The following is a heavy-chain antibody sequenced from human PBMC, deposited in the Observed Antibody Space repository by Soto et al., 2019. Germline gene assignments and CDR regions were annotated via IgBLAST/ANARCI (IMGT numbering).Heavy chain of an antibody. V-gene: IGHV3-21*01. J-gene: IGHJ6*03. CDR2: ISSSSSYI. Sequence: GGSLRLSCAASGFTFSSYSMNWVRQAPGKGLEWVSSISSSSSYIYYADSVKGRFTISRDNAKNSLYLQINSLRAEDTAVYYCARDPLRPYSSSWYERDYYYYYMDVWGKGTTVTVSS. D-gene: IGHD6-13*01. CDR1: GFTFSSYS. CDR3: ARDPLRPYSSSWYERDYYYYYMDV.